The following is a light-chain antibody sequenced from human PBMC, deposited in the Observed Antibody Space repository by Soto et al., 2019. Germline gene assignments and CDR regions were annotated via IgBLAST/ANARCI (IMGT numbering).Light chain of an antibody. CDR2: EVS. J-gene: IGLJ1*01. CDR1: SSDVGGYNY. V-gene: IGLV2-14*01. CDR3: SSYTSGSLRV. Sequence: VLTQPASVSGSPGQSITISCTGTSSDVGGYNYVSWYRHHPGKAPKLLIYEVSYRPSGVSDRFSGSKSANTASLTISGLQAEDEADYYCSSYTSGSLRVFGTGTKVTVL.